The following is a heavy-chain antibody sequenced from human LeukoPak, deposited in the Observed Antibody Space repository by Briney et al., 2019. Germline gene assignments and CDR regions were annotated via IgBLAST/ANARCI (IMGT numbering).Heavy chain of an antibody. D-gene: IGHD2-2*01. CDR3: ARDFSSTSYYYYYYGMAV. CDR1: GYTFTGYY. CDR2: INPNSGGT. Sequence: GASVKVSCKASGYTFTGYYMHWVRQAPGQGLEWMGWINPNSGGTNYAQKFQGRVTMTRDTSISTAYMELSRLRSDDTAVYYCARDFSSTSYYYYYYGMAVWGQGTTVTVSS. J-gene: IGHJ6*02. V-gene: IGHV1-2*02.